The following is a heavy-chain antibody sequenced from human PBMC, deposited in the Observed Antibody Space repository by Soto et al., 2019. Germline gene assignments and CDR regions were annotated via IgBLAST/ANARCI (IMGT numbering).Heavy chain of an antibody. V-gene: IGHV4-4*07. J-gene: IGHJ5*02. CDR3: ASTPPTVTTGESRFDP. Sequence: SETLSLTCTVSGGSISSYYWSWIRQPAGKGLEWIGRIYTSGSTNYNPSLKSRVTMSVDTSKNQFSLKLSSVTAADTAVYYCASTPPTVTTGESRFDPWGQGTLVTVS. CDR2: IYTSGST. D-gene: IGHD4-17*01. CDR1: GGSISSYY.